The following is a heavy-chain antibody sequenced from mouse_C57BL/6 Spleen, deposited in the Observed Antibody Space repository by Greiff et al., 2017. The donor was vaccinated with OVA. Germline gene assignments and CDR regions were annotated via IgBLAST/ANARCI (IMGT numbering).Heavy chain of an antibody. J-gene: IGHJ3*01. D-gene: IGHD2-1*01. V-gene: IGHV1-20*01. CDR1: GYSFTGYF. CDR2: INPYNGDT. Sequence: VQLQQSGPELVKPGDSVKISCKASGYSFTGYFMNWVMQSHGKSLEWIGRINPYNGDTFYNQKFKGKATLTVDKSSSTAHMELRSLTSEDSAVYYCARHYGNYVEFAYWGQGTLVTVSA. CDR3: ARHYGNYVEFAY.